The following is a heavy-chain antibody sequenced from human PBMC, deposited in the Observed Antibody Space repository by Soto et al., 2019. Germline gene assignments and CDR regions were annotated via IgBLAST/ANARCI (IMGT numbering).Heavy chain of an antibody. CDR1: GGTFSSYA. J-gene: IGHJ6*02. V-gene: IGHV1-69*13. Sequence: SVKVSCKASGGTFSSYAISWVRQAPGQGLEWMGGIIPIFGTANYAQKFQGRVTITADESTSTAYMELSSLRSEDTAVYYCASTTYSSSYYYYYYGMDVWGQGTTVTVSS. D-gene: IGHD6-6*01. CDR3: ASTTYSSSYYYYYYGMDV. CDR2: IIPIFGTA.